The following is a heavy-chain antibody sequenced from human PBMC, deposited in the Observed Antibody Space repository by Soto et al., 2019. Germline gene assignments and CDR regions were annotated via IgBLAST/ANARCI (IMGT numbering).Heavy chain of an antibody. J-gene: IGHJ3*02. D-gene: IGHD6-6*01. CDR1: GYTFTGYY. V-gene: IGHV1-2*02. Sequence: AASVKVSCKASGYTFTGYYMHWVRQAPGQGLEWMGWINPNSGGTNYAQKFQGRVTMTRDTSISTAYMELSRLRSDDTAVYYCARVGGAAHDAFDIWGQGTMVAVSS. CDR2: INPNSGGT. CDR3: ARVGGAAHDAFDI.